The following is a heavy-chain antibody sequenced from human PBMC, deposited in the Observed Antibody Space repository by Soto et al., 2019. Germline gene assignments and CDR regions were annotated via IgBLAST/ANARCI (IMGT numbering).Heavy chain of an antibody. CDR2: IIPIFGTT. D-gene: IGHD3-10*01. CDR3: ARDSNYGPPHYFDY. J-gene: IGHJ4*02. CDR1: GGTFSSYA. Sequence: QVQLVQSGAEVKKPGSSVKVSCKASGGTFSSYAFSWVRQAAGQGLEWVGGIIPIFGTTNYAQKFQGRVTITADKATNTAYMELSSLRSDDTAVYYCARDSNYGPPHYFDYWGQGTLVTVSS. V-gene: IGHV1-69*06.